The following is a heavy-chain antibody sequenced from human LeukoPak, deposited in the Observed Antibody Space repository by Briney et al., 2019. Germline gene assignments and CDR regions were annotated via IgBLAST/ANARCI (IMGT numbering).Heavy chain of an antibody. Sequence: SEALSLTGAGYGGSFSGYYWSWLRQPPGKGLEWIGEINHSGSTNYNPSLKSRVTISVDTSKNQFSLKLSSVTAADTAVYYCARGSPDSSIAARVFDYWGQGTLVTVSS. J-gene: IGHJ4*02. D-gene: IGHD6-6*01. CDR3: ARGSPDSSIAARVFDY. CDR2: INHSGST. V-gene: IGHV4-34*01. CDR1: GGSFSGYY.